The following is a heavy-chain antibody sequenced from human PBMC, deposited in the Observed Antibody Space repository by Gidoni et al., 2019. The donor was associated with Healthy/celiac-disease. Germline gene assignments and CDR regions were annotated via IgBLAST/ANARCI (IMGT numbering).Heavy chain of an antibody. Sequence: EVQLVESGGGLVQPGGSLRLSCAASGFTFSSYAMRWVRQAPGKGLEGVSAISGSGGSTYYADSVKGRFTISRDNSKNTLYLQMNSLRAEDTAVYYCAKDSTAINPYCGGDCYPTLFDYWGQGTLVTVSS. J-gene: IGHJ4*02. CDR1: GFTFSSYA. V-gene: IGHV3-23*04. D-gene: IGHD2-21*02. CDR3: AKDSTAINPYCGGDCYPTLFDY. CDR2: ISGSGGST.